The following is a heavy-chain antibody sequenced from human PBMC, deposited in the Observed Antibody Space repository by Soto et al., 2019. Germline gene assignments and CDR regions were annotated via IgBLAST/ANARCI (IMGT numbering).Heavy chain of an antibody. J-gene: IGHJ4*02. Sequence: SETLSLTCTVSGGSISSSSYYWGWIRQPPGKGLEWIGSIYYSGSTYYNPSLKSRVTISVDTSKNQFSLKLSSVTAADTAVYYCARSFIMTTVAFDYWGQGTLVTVSS. CDR2: IYYSGST. CDR1: GGSISSSSYY. CDR3: ARSFIMTTVAFDY. V-gene: IGHV4-39*01. D-gene: IGHD4-17*01.